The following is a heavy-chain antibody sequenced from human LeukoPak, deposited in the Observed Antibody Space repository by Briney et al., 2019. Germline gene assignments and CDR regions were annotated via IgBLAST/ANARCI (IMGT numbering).Heavy chain of an antibody. CDR2: MNPGSGDT. V-gene: IGHV1-8*01. CDR3: ARGLGPYSTTWYPPLRY. Sequence: ASVKVSCKTSGFTFTTYDINWVRQATGQGLEWMGWMNPGSGDTGYAQRFQGRVTMTRDTSISTAYMELSSLRSEDAAVCYCARGLGPYSTTWYPPLRYWGQGTLVTVSS. CDR1: GFTFTTYD. J-gene: IGHJ4*02. D-gene: IGHD2/OR15-2a*01.